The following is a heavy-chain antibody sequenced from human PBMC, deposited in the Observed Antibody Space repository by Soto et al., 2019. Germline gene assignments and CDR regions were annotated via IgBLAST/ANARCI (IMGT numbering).Heavy chain of an antibody. Sequence: QDQLVQSGAEVKKPGSSVKVSCKASGGPFSSHTCSWVRQATGQGLEWMGRISPALGTATYAQKFQGRVTITADASATTVYMELNSRRSEDTAVYYCARPDFGDYWYFDLWGRGTLVTVSS. CDR1: GGPFSSHT. CDR2: ISPALGTA. J-gene: IGHJ2*01. D-gene: IGHD3-10*01. V-gene: IGHV1-69*08. CDR3: ARPDFGDYWYFDL.